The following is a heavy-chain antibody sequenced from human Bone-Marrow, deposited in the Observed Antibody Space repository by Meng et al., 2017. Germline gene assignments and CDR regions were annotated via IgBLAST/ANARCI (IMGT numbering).Heavy chain of an antibody. CDR2: ISAKNSNR. J-gene: IGHJ4*02. V-gene: IGHV1-18*01. Sequence: VQVVRSGARGKGPGTLREGSWEASSKTSTRCAMSVVRLAPGQGLEWMGSISAKNSNRNDAQMLQGRVTITTDTSTRTTYIGLRSLRSDETGMYYLVKEWELGSFGNRGQGTLVTVSS. CDR1: SKTSTRCA. CDR3: VKEWELGSFGN. D-gene: IGHD1-26*01.